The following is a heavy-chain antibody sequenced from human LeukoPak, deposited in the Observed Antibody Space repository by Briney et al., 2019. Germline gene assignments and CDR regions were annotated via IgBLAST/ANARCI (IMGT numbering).Heavy chain of an antibody. J-gene: IGHJ5*02. CDR2: INPSGGST. CDR1: GYTFTSYY. D-gene: IGHD4-17*01. CDR3: ARGAPLIYGEHDHNWFDR. Sequence: ASVRVSCKASGYTFTSYYMHWVRQAPGQGLEWMGLINPSGGSTSYAQKLQGRVTMTRDTSTSTVYMELSSLRSEDTAVYYCARGAPLIYGEHDHNWFDRWGQGTLVTVSS. V-gene: IGHV1-46*01.